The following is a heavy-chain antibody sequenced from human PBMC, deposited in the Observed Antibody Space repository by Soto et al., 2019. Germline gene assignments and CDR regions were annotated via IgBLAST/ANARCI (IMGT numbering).Heavy chain of an antibody. V-gene: IGHV4-34*01. CDR3: ARYIFDY. D-gene: IGHD2-15*01. Sequence: SETLSLTCAVYGGSFSGYYWSWIRQPPGKGLEWIGEINHSGSTNYNPSLKSRVTISVDTSKNQFSLKLSSVTAADTAVYYCARYIFDYWGQGTLVTVSS. J-gene: IGHJ4*02. CDR1: GGSFSGYY. CDR2: INHSGST.